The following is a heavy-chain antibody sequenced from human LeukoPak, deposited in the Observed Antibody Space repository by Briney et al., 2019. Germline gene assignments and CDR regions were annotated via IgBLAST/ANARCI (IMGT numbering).Heavy chain of an antibody. V-gene: IGHV3-48*04. J-gene: IGHJ4*02. Sequence: GGSLRLSCAASGFTFSSYSMNWVRQAPGKGLEWVSYISSSSSTIYYADSVKGRFTISRDNAKNSLYLQMNSLRAEDTAVYYCASALYSYGHYWGQGTLVTVSS. CDR1: GFTFSSYS. D-gene: IGHD5-18*01. CDR2: ISSSSSTI. CDR3: ASALYSYGHY.